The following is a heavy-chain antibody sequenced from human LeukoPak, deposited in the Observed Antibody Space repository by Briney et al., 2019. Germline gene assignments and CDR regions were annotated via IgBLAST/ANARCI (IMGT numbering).Heavy chain of an antibody. Sequence: SETLSLTCTVSGYSISSGYYWGWIRQPPGKGLEWIGSIYYSGSTYYDPSLKSRVTISVDTSKNQFSLKLSSVTAADTAVYYCARDSGYYDILTGYSPSGWFDPWGQGTLVTVSS. J-gene: IGHJ5*02. CDR3: ARDSGYYDILTGYSPSGWFDP. CDR1: GYSISSGYY. V-gene: IGHV4-38-2*02. D-gene: IGHD3-9*01. CDR2: IYYSGST.